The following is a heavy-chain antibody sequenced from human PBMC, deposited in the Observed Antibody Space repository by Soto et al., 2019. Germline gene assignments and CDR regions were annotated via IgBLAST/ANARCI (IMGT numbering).Heavy chain of an antibody. CDR3: ARDYYGSGSYARQIGMDV. CDR1: GYTFTSYA. V-gene: IGHV1-3*01. J-gene: IGHJ6*02. Sequence: ASVKVSCKASGYTFTSYAMHWVRQAPGQRLEWMGWINAGNGNTKYSQKFQGRVTITRDTSASTAYMELSSLRSEDTAVYYCARDYYGSGSYARQIGMDVWGQGTTVTV. CDR2: INAGNGNT. D-gene: IGHD3-10*01.